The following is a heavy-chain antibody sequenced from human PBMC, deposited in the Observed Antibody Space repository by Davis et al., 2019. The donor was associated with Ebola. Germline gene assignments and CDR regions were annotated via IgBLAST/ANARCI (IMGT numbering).Heavy chain of an antibody. D-gene: IGHD5-18*01. CDR3: ARASRGYTYGYFDL. Sequence: SETLSLTCAVYGGSFSGYYWSWIRQPPRKGLEWIGSIYYSGITYYNPSLKSRVTISVDTSKNQFSLKLTSVTPADTAVYYCARASRGYTYGYFDLWGQGTLVTVSS. CDR1: GGSFSGYY. V-gene: IGHV4-34*01. CDR2: IYYSGIT. J-gene: IGHJ4*02.